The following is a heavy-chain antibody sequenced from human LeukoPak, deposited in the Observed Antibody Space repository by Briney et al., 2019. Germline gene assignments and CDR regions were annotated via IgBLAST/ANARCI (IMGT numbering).Heavy chain of an antibody. D-gene: IGHD6-13*01. J-gene: IGHJ5*02. CDR1: RGSITSGGFS. CDR2: IYHTGST. Sequence: SETLSLTCTVSRGSITSGGFSWNWIRQHPGKGLEWIGYIYHTGSTYYNPSLKSRVTMSVDTSKNQFSLNLSSVTAADTTVYYCARGDSSSWPVNWFDPWGQGTLVTVSS. V-gene: IGHV4-31*03. CDR3: ARGDSSSWPVNWFDP.